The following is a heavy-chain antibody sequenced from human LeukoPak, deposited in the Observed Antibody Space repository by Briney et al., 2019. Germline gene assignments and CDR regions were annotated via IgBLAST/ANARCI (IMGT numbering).Heavy chain of an antibody. Sequence: SETLSLTCTVSGGSISSYYWGWIRQPPGKGLEWIGYIYYSGSTNYNPSLKSRVTISVDTSKNQFSLKLSSVTAADTAVYYCAREGPMATDAFDIWGQGTMVTVSS. V-gene: IGHV4-59*01. J-gene: IGHJ3*02. D-gene: IGHD5-12*01. CDR2: IYYSGST. CDR3: AREGPMATDAFDI. CDR1: GGSISSYY.